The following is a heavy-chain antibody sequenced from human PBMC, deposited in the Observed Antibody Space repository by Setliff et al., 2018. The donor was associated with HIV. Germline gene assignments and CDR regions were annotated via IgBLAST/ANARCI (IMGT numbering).Heavy chain of an antibody. CDR1: GYSFTNYW. CDR2: IYPSDSNT. V-gene: IGHV5-51*01. Sequence: HGESLKISCKGSGYSFTNYWIGWVRQMPGKGLEWMGIIYPSDSNTAYSPSFQGQVTISADKSISTAYLQWSSLKASDTAMYYCARRSQNYYYMDVWGKGTTVTVSS. CDR3: ARRSQNYYYMDV. J-gene: IGHJ6*03.